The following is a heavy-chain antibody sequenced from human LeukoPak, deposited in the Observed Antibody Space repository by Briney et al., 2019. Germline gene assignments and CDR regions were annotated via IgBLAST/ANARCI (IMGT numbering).Heavy chain of an antibody. J-gene: IGHJ4*02. CDR1: GYTFTGYY. CDR3: ARSGHYCSGVNCYGTDY. V-gene: IGHV1-2*06. D-gene: IGHD2-15*01. CDR2: FSPNSGGT. Sequence: GASVKVSCKASGYTFTGYYIHWVRQAPGQGLEWMGRFSPNSGGTNYAQKFQARVTMTRDTSISTAYMELSGLTSDDTAVYYCARSGHYCSGVNCYGTDYWGQGTLVTVSS.